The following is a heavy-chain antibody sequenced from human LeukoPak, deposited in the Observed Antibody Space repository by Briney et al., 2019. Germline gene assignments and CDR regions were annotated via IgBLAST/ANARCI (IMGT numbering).Heavy chain of an antibody. J-gene: IGHJ4*02. D-gene: IGHD3-22*01. V-gene: IGHV4-59*01. CDR1: GGSISSYY. CDR3: ARVCYDSSCDY. Sequence: PSETLSLTCTVSGGSISSYYWSWIRQPPGKGLEWIGYIYYSGGTNYNPSLKSRVTISVDTSKNQFSLKLSSVTAADTAVYYCARVCYDSSCDYWGQGTLVTVSS. CDR2: IYYSGGT.